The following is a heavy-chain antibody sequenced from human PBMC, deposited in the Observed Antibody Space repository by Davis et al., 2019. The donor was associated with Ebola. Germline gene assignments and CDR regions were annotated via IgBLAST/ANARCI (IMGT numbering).Heavy chain of an antibody. D-gene: IGHD2-2*01. V-gene: IGHV1-69*06. CDR3: ATGSGGQYCSSTSCYEWTYYYYGMDV. CDR2: IIPIFGTA. CDR1: GGTFSSYA. Sequence: SVKVSCKASGGTFSSYAISWVRQAPGQGLEWMGGIIPIFGTANYAQKFQGRVTITADKSTSTAYMELSSLRSEDTAVYYCATGSGGQYCSSTSCYEWTYYYYGMDVWGQGTTVTVSS. J-gene: IGHJ6*02.